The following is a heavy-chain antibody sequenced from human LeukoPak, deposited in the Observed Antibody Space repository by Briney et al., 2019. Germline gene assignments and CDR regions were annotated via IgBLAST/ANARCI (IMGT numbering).Heavy chain of an antibody. J-gene: IGHJ4*02. CDR3: ARVRCSSNSCFPDY. Sequence: GGSLRLSCAASGFTFSTYWMSWVRQAPGKGLEWVANIKQDGSDKYYVDSVKGRFTISRDNAKNSSFLQMNSLRAEDTAVYYCARVRCSSNSCFPDYWGQGTLVTVSS. CDR2: IKQDGSDK. D-gene: IGHD2-2*01. V-gene: IGHV3-7*01. CDR1: GFTFSTYW.